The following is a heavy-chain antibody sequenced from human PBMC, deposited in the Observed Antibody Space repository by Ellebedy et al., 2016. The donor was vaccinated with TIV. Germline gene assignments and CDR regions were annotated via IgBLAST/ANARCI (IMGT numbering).Heavy chain of an antibody. CDR1: GYTFTSYA. J-gene: IGHJ4*02. Sequence: ASVKVSCKASGYTFTSYAMHWVRQAPGQRLEWMGWINAGNGNTKYSQKFQGRVTITRDTSASTAYMELSSLRSEDTAVYYCARDPDTSSGWTPLDYWGQGTLVTVSS. CDR3: ARDPDTSSGWTPLDY. D-gene: IGHD6-19*01. V-gene: IGHV1-3*01. CDR2: INAGNGNT.